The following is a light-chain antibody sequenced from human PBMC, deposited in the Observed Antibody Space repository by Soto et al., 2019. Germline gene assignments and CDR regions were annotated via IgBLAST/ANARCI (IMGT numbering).Light chain of an antibody. V-gene: IGLV2-8*01. Sequence: QSALTQPPSASGSPGQSVTISCTGTSSDIGGYNFVSWYQHHPDKAPKLMIYEITKRPSGVPARFSGSKPANTASLTVSGLQAEDEADYYCSSYAGSNNYVFGTGTKLTVL. J-gene: IGLJ1*01. CDR3: SSYAGSNNYV. CDR2: EIT. CDR1: SSDIGGYNF.